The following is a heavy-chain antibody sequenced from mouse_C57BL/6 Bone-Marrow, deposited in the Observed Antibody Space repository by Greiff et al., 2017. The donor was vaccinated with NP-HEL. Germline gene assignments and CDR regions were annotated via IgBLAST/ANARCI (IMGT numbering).Heavy chain of an antibody. Sequence: EVMLVESGGGLVKPGGSLKLSCAASGFTFSSYTMSWVRQTPEKRLEWVATISGGGGNTYYPDSVKGRFTISRDNAKNTLYLQMSSLRSEDPALYYCARHIYNGYFVYWGPGTPLSDSS. J-gene: IGHJ2*01. V-gene: IGHV5-9*01. CDR3: ARHIYNGYFVY. CDR1: GFTFSSYT. D-gene: IGHD2-3*01. CDR2: ISGGGGNT.